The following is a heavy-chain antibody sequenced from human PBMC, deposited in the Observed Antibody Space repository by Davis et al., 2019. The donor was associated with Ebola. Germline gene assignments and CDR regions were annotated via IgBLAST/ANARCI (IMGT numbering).Heavy chain of an antibody. Sequence: GGSLRLSCAASGFTFSSYGMHWVRQAPGKGLEWVAVIWYDGSNKYYADSVKGRFTISGDNSKNTLYLQMNSLRAEDTAVYYCARDKIAAAGLFDYWGQGTLVTVSS. V-gene: IGHV3-33*01. D-gene: IGHD6-13*01. CDR3: ARDKIAAAGLFDY. J-gene: IGHJ4*02. CDR1: GFTFSSYG. CDR2: IWYDGSNK.